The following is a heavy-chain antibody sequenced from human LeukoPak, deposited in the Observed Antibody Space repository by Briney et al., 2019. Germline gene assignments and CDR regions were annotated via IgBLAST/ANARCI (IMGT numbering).Heavy chain of an antibody. J-gene: IGHJ6*02. CDR3: ARYNGGGSGDYYYYGMDV. Sequence: PSETLSLTCTVSGGSISSYYWSWIRQPPGKGLEWIGYIYYSGSTNYNPSLKSRVTISVDTSKNQFSLKLSSVTAADTAVYYCARYNGGGSGDYYYYGMDVWGQGTTVTVSS. D-gene: IGHD2-15*01. CDR1: GGSISSYY. CDR2: IYYSGST. V-gene: IGHV4-59*01.